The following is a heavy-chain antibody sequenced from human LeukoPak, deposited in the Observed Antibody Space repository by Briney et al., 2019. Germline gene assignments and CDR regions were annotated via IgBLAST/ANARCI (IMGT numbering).Heavy chain of an antibody. D-gene: IGHD1-7*01. CDR1: GDTFSDTY. V-gene: IGHV5-51*01. J-gene: IGHJ4*02. CDR3: ARFLHGNSLDY. Sequence: RGESLKISCQASGDTFSDTYIAWVRQMAGKGLERMGIVYYDGSDTRYSPSFQSQVTISVDQSISTAYWQWTSLKTSDTAIYYCARFLHGNSLDYWGQGTLVTVSS. CDR2: VYYDGSDT.